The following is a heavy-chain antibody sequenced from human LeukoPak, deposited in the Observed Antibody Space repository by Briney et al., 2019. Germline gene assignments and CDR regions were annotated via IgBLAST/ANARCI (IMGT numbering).Heavy chain of an antibody. CDR1: DGSISSSSYY. Sequence: SETLSLTCTVSDGSISSSSYYWGWIRQPPGKGLEWIGSIYYSGSTYYDPSLKSRVTISVDTSKNQCSLRLSSVTAADTAIYYCARHPAPGIAAAGRYAFDYWGQGTLVTVSS. CDR2: IYYSGST. J-gene: IGHJ4*02. V-gene: IGHV4-39*01. CDR3: ARHPAPGIAAAGRYAFDY. D-gene: IGHD6-13*01.